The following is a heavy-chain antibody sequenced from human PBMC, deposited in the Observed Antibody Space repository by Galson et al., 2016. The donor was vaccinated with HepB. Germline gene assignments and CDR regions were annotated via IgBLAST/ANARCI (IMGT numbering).Heavy chain of an antibody. J-gene: IGHJ6*02. V-gene: IGHV1-8*01. CDR3: ARPHYGMDV. Sequence: SVKVSCKASGYTFTSHDFIWVRQATGQGLEWVGWMNPNSGNTDYAQTFQGRITMTRNTSISTGYMELSGLRFEDTAVYYCARPHYGMDVWGQGTTVTVSS. CDR1: GYTFTSHD. CDR2: MNPNSGNT.